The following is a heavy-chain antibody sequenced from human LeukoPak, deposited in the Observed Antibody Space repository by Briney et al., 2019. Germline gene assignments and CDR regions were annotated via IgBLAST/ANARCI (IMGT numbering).Heavy chain of an antibody. D-gene: IGHD2-21*01. J-gene: IGHJ4*02. CDR1: GFTFRSHA. CDR2: IYENGGTT. CDR3: AKDFRIGYSAHFDY. Sequence: GGSLRPSCVGSGFTFRSHAMSWVRQAPEEGLEFVSGIYENGGTTYYADSVKGRFSISRDNSKNTLYLQMDSLRGEDTAVYYCAKDFRIGYSAHFDYWGQGALVTVSS. V-gene: IGHV3-23*01.